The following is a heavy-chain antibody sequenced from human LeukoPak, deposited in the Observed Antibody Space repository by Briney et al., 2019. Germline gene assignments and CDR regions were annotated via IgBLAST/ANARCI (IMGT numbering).Heavy chain of an antibody. V-gene: IGHV3-74*01. D-gene: IGHD1-7*01. CDR2: IRTDGSSI. CDR3: ARDGEGTTPIDY. J-gene: IGHJ4*02. Sequence: PSETLSLTCTVSGGSISSYYWSWIRQPPGKGLEWVSGIRTDGSSIGYADSVKGRFTISRDNAKSTLYLQMNSLRAEDTAVYYCARDGEGTTPIDYWGQGTLVSVSS. CDR1: GGSISSYY.